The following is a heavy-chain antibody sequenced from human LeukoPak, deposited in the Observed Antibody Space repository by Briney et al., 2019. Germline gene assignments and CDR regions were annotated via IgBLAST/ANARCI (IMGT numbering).Heavy chain of an antibody. V-gene: IGHV5-51*01. Sequence: GESLKISCKGSGYSFTSYWIGYVRQMTGKGLEWMAIIYPGDSDTSCSPSFQCQVPLPAHKSLSTSYLQWSSLKASDTAMYYCARQGSSWYDNWFDPWGQGTLVTVSS. CDR3: ARQGSSWYDNWFDP. J-gene: IGHJ5*02. D-gene: IGHD6-13*01. CDR2: IYPGDSDT. CDR1: GYSFTSYW.